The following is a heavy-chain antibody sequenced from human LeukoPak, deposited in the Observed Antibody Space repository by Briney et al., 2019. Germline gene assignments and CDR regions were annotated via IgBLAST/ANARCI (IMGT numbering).Heavy chain of an antibody. CDR2: IWYDGSNK. CDR3: ARQGSSWYSPGY. Sequence: GGSLRLSCAASGFTFSSYGMHWVRRAPGKGLEWVAVIWYDGSNKYYADSVKGRFTISRDNSKNTLYLQMNSLRAEDTAVYYCARQGSSWYSPGYWGQGTLVTVSS. V-gene: IGHV3-33*01. CDR1: GFTFSSYG. J-gene: IGHJ4*02. D-gene: IGHD6-13*01.